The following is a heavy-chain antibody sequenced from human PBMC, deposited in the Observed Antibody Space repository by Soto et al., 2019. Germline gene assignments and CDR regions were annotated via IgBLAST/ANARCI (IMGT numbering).Heavy chain of an antibody. Sequence: EVQLVESGGGLVQPGGSLRLSCAASGFTVSSHYMSWVRQAPGKGLEWVSVIYSGGSTYYTDSVKGRFTISSDHSKNTLFLHMNSMRAEDTAVYYCAREYYGGTARYFYLWGRGTLVTVSS. CDR1: GFTVSSHY. D-gene: IGHD3-3*01. V-gene: IGHV3-66*01. CDR2: IYSGGST. J-gene: IGHJ2*01. CDR3: AREYYGGTARYFYL.